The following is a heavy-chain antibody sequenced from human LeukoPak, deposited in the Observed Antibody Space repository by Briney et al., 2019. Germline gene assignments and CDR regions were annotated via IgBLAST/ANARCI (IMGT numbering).Heavy chain of an antibody. CDR3: AREDAWGNKTPNGHFDY. Sequence: SDTLSLTCTVSGASISSYYWSWIRQPPGKGLEWIGYIYGRGSTNYNPSLKSRITISLDTSKNQFSLKLNSVTAADTAVYYCAREDAWGNKTPNGHFDYWGQGALVTVSS. CDR1: GASISSYY. V-gene: IGHV4-59*01. J-gene: IGHJ4*02. CDR2: IYGRGST. D-gene: IGHD3-16*01.